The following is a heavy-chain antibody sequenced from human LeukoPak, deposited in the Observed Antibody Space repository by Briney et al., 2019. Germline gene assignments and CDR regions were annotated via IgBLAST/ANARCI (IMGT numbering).Heavy chain of an antibody. CDR1: GFTFTGHD. J-gene: IGHJ6*02. Sequence: GRSLRLSCAVSGFTFTGHDLHWVRQAPGKGLEWVAVISYDGSKKYYADSVKGRLTISRDNSKNTLYQQMNSLRAEDTAVYYCAKVLVEMATIGNYYYAMDVWGQGTTVTVSS. CDR2: ISYDGSKK. V-gene: IGHV3-30*18. CDR3: AKVLVEMATIGNYYYAMDV. D-gene: IGHD5-24*01.